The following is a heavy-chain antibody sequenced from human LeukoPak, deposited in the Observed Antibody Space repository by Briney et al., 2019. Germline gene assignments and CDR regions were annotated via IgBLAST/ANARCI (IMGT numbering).Heavy chain of an antibody. CDR1: NGSISTTGYQ. CDR2: ISDTGRT. CDR3: ARDQLGIGYYYYYGLDV. D-gene: IGHD7-27*01. Sequence: PSQTLSLTCTVSNGSISTTGYQWTWLRQRPGKGLEWLGYISDTGRTDYNPSLKGRVSMSIDTSKNHFSLRLNSVTAADTAVYFCARDQLGIGYYYYYGLDVWGQGTTVTVSS. V-gene: IGHV4-31*03. J-gene: IGHJ6*02.